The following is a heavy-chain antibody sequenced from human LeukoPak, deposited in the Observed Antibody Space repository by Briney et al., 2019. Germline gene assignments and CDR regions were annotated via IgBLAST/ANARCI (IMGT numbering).Heavy chain of an antibody. Sequence: GGPLRLSCAASGFTFSEYYMSWIRQAPGKGLEWVSDISSTADIVSYADFVLGRFTISRDNGDDSLSLQLNNLRAEDTAVYYCARETVAGTFDYWSQGTLVTVSS. CDR1: GFTFSEYY. CDR2: ISSTADIV. D-gene: IGHD6-19*01. CDR3: ARETVAGTFDY. V-gene: IGHV3-11*01. J-gene: IGHJ4*02.